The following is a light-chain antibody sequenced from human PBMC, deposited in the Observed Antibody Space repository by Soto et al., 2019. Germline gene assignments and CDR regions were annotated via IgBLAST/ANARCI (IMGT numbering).Light chain of an antibody. V-gene: IGKV1-5*03. CDR3: QQYHTWWT. CDR2: KAS. J-gene: IGKJ1*01. CDR1: QSISSW. Sequence: DIQMTQSPSTLSASVGDRVTITCRASQSISSWLAWYQQKPGKAPKLLIYKASSFESGVPSRFSGSGSGTEFTLTISSLQPDDFATYYCQQYHTWWTFGQGTKVEI.